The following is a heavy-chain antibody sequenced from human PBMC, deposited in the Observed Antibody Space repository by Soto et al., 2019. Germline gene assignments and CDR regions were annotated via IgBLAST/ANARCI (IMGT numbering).Heavy chain of an antibody. J-gene: IGHJ5*02. CDR2: INPSGGST. Sequence: GASVKVSCKASGYTFTSYYMHWVRQAPGQGLEWMGIINPSGGSTSYAQKFQGRVTMTRDTSTSTVYMELSSLRSEDTAVYYCARGSDLHMVRGVIITGAYNWLDPWGQGTLVTVSS. CDR1: GYTFTSYY. CDR3: ARGSDLHMVRGVIITGAYNWLDP. D-gene: IGHD3-10*01. V-gene: IGHV1-46*01.